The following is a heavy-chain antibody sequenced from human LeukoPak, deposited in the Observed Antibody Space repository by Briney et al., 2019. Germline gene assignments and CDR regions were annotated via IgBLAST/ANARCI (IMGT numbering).Heavy chain of an antibody. J-gene: IGHJ5*02. V-gene: IGHV3-30*04. Sequence: QPGGSLRLSCAASGFTFSSYAMHWVRQAPGKGLEWVAVISYDGSNEYYAGSVKGRFTISRDSSKNTLYLQMNSLRSDDTAVYYCARDRAASWFDPWGQGTLVTVSS. CDR3: ARDRAASWFDP. CDR2: ISYDGSNE. CDR1: GFTFSSYA. D-gene: IGHD6-13*01.